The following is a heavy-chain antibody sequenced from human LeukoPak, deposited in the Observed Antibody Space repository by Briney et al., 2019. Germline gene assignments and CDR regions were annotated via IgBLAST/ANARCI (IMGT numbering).Heavy chain of an antibody. CDR1: GGSISSGDYY. CDR2: IYYSGST. Sequence: SETLSLTCTVSGGSISSGDYYWSWIRQPPGKGLEWIGYIYYSGSTYYNPSLKSRVTISVDTSKNQFSLELSSVTAADTAVYYCARRSDCSSTSCSYFDYWGQGTLVTVSS. V-gene: IGHV4-30-4*08. D-gene: IGHD2-2*01. J-gene: IGHJ4*02. CDR3: ARRSDCSSTSCSYFDY.